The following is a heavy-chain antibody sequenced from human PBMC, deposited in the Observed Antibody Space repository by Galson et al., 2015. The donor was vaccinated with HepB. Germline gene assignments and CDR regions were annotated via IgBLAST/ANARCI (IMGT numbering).Heavy chain of an antibody. Sequence: ETLSLTCTVSGGSISSSSYYWGWIRQPPGKGLEWIGSIYYSGSTYYNSSLKSRVTISVDTSKNQFSLKLSSVTAADTAVYYCARDKSQYYYDSSGSNWFDPWGQGTLVTVSS. J-gene: IGHJ5*02. D-gene: IGHD3-22*01. CDR1: GGSISSSSYY. V-gene: IGHV4-39*07. CDR2: IYYSGST. CDR3: ARDKSQYYYDSSGSNWFDP.